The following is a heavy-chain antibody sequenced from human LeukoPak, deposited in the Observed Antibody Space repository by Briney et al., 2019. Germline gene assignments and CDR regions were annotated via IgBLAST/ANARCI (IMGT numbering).Heavy chain of an antibody. J-gene: IGHJ6*03. CDR1: GFTFSSYG. V-gene: IGHV3-33*06. Sequence: PGGSLRLSCAASGFTFSSYGMHWVRQAPGKGLEWVAVIWYDGSNKYYADSVKGRFTISRDNSKNTLYLQMNSLRAEGTAVYYCAKEARGTIFGVVTLDYMDVWGKGTTVTVSS. CDR2: IWYDGSNK. CDR3: AKEARGTIFGVVTLDYMDV. D-gene: IGHD3-3*01.